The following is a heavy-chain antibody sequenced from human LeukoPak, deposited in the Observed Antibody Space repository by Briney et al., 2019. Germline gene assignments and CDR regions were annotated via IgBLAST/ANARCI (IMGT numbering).Heavy chain of an antibody. CDR2: FDPEDGET. CDR3: ARVQSRTTLDQD. D-gene: IGHD2/OR15-2a*01. V-gene: IGHV1-24*01. Sequence: ASVKVSCKVSGYTLTELSMHWVRQAPGKGLEWMGGFDPEDGETIYAQKFQGRVTMTEDTSTDTAYMELSSLRSDDTAVYYCARVQSRTTLDQDWGQGTLVTVSS. CDR1: GYTLTELS. J-gene: IGHJ4*02.